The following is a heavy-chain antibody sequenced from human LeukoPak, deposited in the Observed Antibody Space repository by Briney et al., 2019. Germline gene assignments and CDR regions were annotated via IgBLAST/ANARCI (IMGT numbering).Heavy chain of an antibody. CDR1: GFTFGSYA. V-gene: IGHV3-23*01. J-gene: IGHJ4*02. CDR2: ISGSGGST. Sequence: GGSLRLSCAASGFTFGSYAMSWVRQAPGKGLEWVSAISGSGGSTYYADSVKGRFTISRDNSKNTLYLQMNSLRAEDTAVYYCAKDISIVGAAFDYWGQGTLVTVSS. CDR3: AKDISIVGAAFDY. D-gene: IGHD1-26*01.